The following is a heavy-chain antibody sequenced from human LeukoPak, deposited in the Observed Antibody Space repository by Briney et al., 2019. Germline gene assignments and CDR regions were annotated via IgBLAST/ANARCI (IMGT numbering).Heavy chain of an antibody. CDR2: IWYDGSNK. V-gene: IGHV3-33*01. CDR1: GFTFSSYG. CDR3: ARDKYSSSSLDY. Sequence: GGSLRLSCAASGFTFSSYGMHWVRQAPGKGLEWVAVIWYDGSNKYYADSVKGRFTISRDNAKNTLYLQMNSLRAEDTAVYYCARDKYSSSSLDYWGQGTLVTVSS. D-gene: IGHD6-6*01. J-gene: IGHJ4*02.